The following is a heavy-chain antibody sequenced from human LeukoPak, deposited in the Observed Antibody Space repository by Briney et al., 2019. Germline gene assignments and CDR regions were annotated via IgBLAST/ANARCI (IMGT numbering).Heavy chain of an antibody. J-gene: IGHJ6*03. Sequence: GGSLRLSCAASGFSFSAYWMTWVRQAPGKELEWVANIKQDGSEEYYVGSVKGRFTISRDNTKNSLYLRMNSLRDEDTAVYYCAREVLSYTGTYFPYYYMDVWGKGTTVTISS. CDR1: GFSFSAYW. D-gene: IGHD1-26*01. CDR3: AREVLSYTGTYFPYYYMDV. CDR2: IKQDGSEE. V-gene: IGHV3-7*01.